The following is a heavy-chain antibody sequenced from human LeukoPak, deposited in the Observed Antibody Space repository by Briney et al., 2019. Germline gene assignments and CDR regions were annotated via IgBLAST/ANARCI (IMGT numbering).Heavy chain of an antibody. CDR2: IYYSGST. J-gene: IGHJ4*02. CDR1: GGSISSYY. CDR3: ARDKARQYYYDSSGYHLDY. D-gene: IGHD3-22*01. Sequence: PSETLSLTCTVSGGSISSYYWSWIRQPPGKGLEWLGYIYYSGSTNYNPSLKSRVTISVDTSKNQFSLKLSSVTAADTAVYYCARDKARQYYYDSSGYHLDYWGQGTLVTVSS. V-gene: IGHV4-59*12.